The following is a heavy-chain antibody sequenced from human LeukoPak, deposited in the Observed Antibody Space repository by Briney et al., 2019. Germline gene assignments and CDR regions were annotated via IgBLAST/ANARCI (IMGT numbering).Heavy chain of an antibody. CDR1: GLTFSSTW. CDR2: INSDGSST. J-gene: IGHJ4*02. V-gene: IGHV3-74*01. D-gene: IGHD1-26*01. CDR3: ARDYYGRLDY. Sequence: GGSLRLSCAASGLTFSSTWMHWVRQGPGKGLVWVSRINSDGSSTTYADSVKGRSTISRDNAKNTLYLQMNSLRAEDTAVYYCARDYYGRLDYWGQGTLVTVSS.